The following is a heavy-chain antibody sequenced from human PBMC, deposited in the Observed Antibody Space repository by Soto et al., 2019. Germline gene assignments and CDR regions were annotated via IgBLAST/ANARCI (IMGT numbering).Heavy chain of an antibody. CDR1: GGSIISGY. CDR3: AGLRGYAGSPIDY. D-gene: IGHD2-15*01. V-gene: IGHV4-59*01. Sequence: SETLSLTCTVSGGSIISGYWSWIRQPPGKGLEWIGYISYGGNTNYNPSLKSRVTMSVDTPKNQFSLRLSSVTTADTAVYYCAGLRGYAGSPIDYWGQGTLVTVSS. CDR2: ISYGGNT. J-gene: IGHJ4*02.